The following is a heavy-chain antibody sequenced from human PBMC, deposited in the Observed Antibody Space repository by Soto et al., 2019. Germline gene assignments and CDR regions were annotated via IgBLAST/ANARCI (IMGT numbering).Heavy chain of an antibody. CDR2: ISSSSSYT. V-gene: IGHV3-11*06. CDR3: ARGGYDFWSGYYPRVDYYYGMDV. J-gene: IGHJ6*02. Sequence: PGGSLRLSCAASGFTFSDYYMSWIRQAPGKGLEWVSYISSSSSYTNYADSVKGRFTISRDNAKNSLYLQMNSLRAEDTAVYYCARGGYDFWSGYYPRVDYYYGMDVWGQGTTVTVSS. CDR1: GFTFSDYY. D-gene: IGHD3-3*01.